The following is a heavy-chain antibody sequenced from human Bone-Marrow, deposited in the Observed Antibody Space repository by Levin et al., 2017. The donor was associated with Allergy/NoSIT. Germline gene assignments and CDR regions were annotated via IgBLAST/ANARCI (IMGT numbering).Heavy chain of an antibody. V-gene: IGHV3-7*01. CDR2: IKQDGSEK. CDR3: VTETRYYYDISGYYFDY. J-gene: IGHJ4*02. Sequence: HPGGSLRLSCAASGFTFSSYWMNWVRQAPGKGLEWVASIKQDGSEKHYVDSVKGRFTISRDNAKNSLYLQMSSLRVDDTAIYYCVTETRYYYDISGYYFDYWGQGTLVTVSP. CDR1: GFTFSSYW. D-gene: IGHD3-22*01.